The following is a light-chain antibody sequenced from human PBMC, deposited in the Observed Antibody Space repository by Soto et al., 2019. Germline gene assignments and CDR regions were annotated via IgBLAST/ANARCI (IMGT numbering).Light chain of an antibody. V-gene: IGLV2-23*02. CDR3: CSDAGSGIYI. J-gene: IGLJ1*01. CDR1: SSGIGRFNF. Sequence: QSVLTQPASVSGSPGQSITISCTGTSSGIGRFNFVSWYQQHPGKAPKLLICEVTKRPSGVSNRFSGSKSGNTASLTISGLQAEDEADYYCCSDAGSGIYIFGTGTKVTVL. CDR2: EVT.